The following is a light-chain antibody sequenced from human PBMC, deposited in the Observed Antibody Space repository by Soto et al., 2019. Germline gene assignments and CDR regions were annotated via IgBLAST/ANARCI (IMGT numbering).Light chain of an antibody. CDR2: EVN. CDR1: SSDVGGYNY. CDR3: TSYRSSSTLDV. J-gene: IGLJ1*01. Sequence: QSALTQPASVSGSPGQSITISCTGTSSDVGGYNYVSWYQQYPGKAPKLIIYEVNKRPSGVSNRFSGPKSGNTASLTISGLQADDESDYYCTSYRSSSTLDVFGTGTKVTVL. V-gene: IGLV2-14*01.